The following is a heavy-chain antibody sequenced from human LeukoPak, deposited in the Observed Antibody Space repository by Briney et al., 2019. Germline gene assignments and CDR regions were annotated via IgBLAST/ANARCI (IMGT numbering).Heavy chain of an antibody. CDR2: IYPGDSDT. CDR1: GYSFASFW. Sequence: NHGESLKISCKGPGYSFASFWFGWVRQMPVKGLEWMGIIYPGDSDTRYSPSFQGQVTMSVDKSISTAYLQWSSLKASDTAIYYCARLSPDCTGSTCYYYFDYWGQGTLVTVSA. D-gene: IGHD2-15*01. V-gene: IGHV5-51*01. CDR3: ARLSPDCTGSTCYYYFDY. J-gene: IGHJ4*02.